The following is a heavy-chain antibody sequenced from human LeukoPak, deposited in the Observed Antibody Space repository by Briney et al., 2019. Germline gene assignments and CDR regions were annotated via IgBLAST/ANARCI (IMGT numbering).Heavy chain of an antibody. D-gene: IGHD5-18*01. J-gene: IGHJ4*02. V-gene: IGHV1-2*02. CDR2: INPNSGGT. CDR3: ARGEYRYGHDY. Sequence: ASVKVSCKPSGYTFTGYYIHWVRRAPGQGLEWMGWINPNSGGTNYAQKFQGRVTMTSDTSINTAYMGLSRLRSDDTAVYYCARGEYRYGHDYWGQGTLVTVSS. CDR1: GYTFTGYY.